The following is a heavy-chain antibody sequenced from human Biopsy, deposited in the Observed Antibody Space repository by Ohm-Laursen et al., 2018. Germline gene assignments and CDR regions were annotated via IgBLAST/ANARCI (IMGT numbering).Heavy chain of an antibody. D-gene: IGHD3-3*01. J-gene: IGHJ3*02. Sequence: SVKVSCKTSGYTFTAYGISWVRQAPGQGLEWMGWISTYNDDTDIAQKFQGRVSMTTDTSTRTAYMELRSLRSGDTAIYFCARDPGYDFWSGSDPFDIWGQGTLVTVS. CDR3: ARDPGYDFWSGSDPFDI. CDR1: GYTFTAYG. CDR2: ISTYNDDT. V-gene: IGHV1-18*04.